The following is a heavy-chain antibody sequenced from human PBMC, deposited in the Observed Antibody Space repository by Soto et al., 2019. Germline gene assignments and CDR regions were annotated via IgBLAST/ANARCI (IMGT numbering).Heavy chain of an antibody. CDR2: MNPNSGHT. D-gene: IGHD2-2*01. CDR3: ASDRSTT. Sequence: QVQLVQSGAEVKKPGASVKVSCKASGYTFTSHDINWMRQTTGQGLEWMGWMNPNSGHTNYEQKXLXRXXMTRETSISTAYMELTNLRSEDTAIDYCASDRSTTWGQGTLVTVSS. J-gene: IGHJ5*02. V-gene: IGHV1-8*01. CDR1: GYTFTSHD.